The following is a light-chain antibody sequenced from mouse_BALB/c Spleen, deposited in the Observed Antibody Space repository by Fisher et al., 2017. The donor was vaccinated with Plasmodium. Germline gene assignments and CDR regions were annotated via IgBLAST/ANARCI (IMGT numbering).Light chain of an antibody. J-gene: IGKJ5*01. V-gene: IGKV5-45*01. Sequence: DIVLTQSTATLSVTPGDRVSLSCRASRSISNHLHWYQQRSHGSPRLLIKYTSQSISGIPSRFSGSGSGTDFTLSINSVETEDFGMYFCQQSNGWPLTFGAGTKLELK. CDR3: QQSNGWPLT. CDR1: RSISNH. CDR2: YTS.